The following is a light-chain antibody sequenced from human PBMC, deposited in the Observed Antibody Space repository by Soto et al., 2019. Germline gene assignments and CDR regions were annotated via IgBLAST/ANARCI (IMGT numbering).Light chain of an antibody. CDR2: SYN. CDR1: NSNIGSNF. Sequence: QLVLTQPPSASGTPGQRVTISCSGTNSNIGSNFVYWYQHLPGTTPKLLVFSYNQRPSGVPDRFSGSKSGSSASLAISGLRSEDEADYYCQSYDYSLSAHYVFGAGTKVTVL. V-gene: IGLV1-47*02. J-gene: IGLJ1*01. CDR3: QSYDYSLSAHYV.